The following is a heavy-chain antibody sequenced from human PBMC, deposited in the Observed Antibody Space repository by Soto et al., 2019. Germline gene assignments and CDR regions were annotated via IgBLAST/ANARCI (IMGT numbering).Heavy chain of an antibody. CDR2: IIPLLDIT. D-gene: IGHD1-20*01. CDR1: GGTFGTYT. CDR3: ARGVTGRLTQGVVLFY. V-gene: IGHV1-69*02. J-gene: IGHJ4*02. Sequence: QVQLVQSGAEVKKPGSSVKVSCKPSGGTFGTYTISWVRQVPGQGLEWMGRIIPLLDITHYAQKFQGRVTFTADKSTTTAYMELSSLSSADTAVYYCARGVTGRLTQGVVLFYWGQGTLVTVSS.